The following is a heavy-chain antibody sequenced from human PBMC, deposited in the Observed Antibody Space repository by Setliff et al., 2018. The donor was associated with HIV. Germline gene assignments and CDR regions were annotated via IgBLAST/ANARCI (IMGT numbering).Heavy chain of an antibody. CDR3: ARVITMVWTTFDP. CDR2: IYYSGNT. D-gene: IGHD3-10*01. CDR1: GGSIKSSSYY. Sequence: SETLSLTCTVSGGSIKSSSYYWGWIRQPPGKGLEWIGSIYYSGNTYYNPSLKSRVTILEDTSRNQFSLRLSSVTAADTAVYYCARVITMVWTTFDPWGQGTLVTVSS. V-gene: IGHV4-39*07. J-gene: IGHJ5*02.